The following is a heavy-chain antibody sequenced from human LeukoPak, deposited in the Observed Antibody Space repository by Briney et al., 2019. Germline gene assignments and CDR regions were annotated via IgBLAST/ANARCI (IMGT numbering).Heavy chain of an antibody. CDR3: ARSLWPEDY. V-gene: IGHV3-7*01. CDR2: INQDGNSQ. Sequence: GGSLRLSCEASGFASSSYWASWVRQAPGKGLEWVANINQDGNSQNYVDSVRGRFTISKDNAKNSVYLQMNSLRAEDTAVYYCARSLWPEDYWGQGILVTVSS. CDR1: GFASSSYW. J-gene: IGHJ4*02. D-gene: IGHD2-21*01.